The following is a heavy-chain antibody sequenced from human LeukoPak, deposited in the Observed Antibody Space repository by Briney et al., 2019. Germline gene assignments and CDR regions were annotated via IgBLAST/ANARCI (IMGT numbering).Heavy chain of an antibody. D-gene: IGHD4-17*01. CDR2: ISAYNGNT. CDR1: GHTFTSYG. J-gene: IGHJ6*02. V-gene: IGHV1-18*01. CDR3: ATSTYGDPYYYGMDV. Sequence: ASVKVSCKASGHTFTSYGISWVRQAPGQGLEWMGWISAYNGNTNYAQKLQGRVTMTTDTSTSTAYMELRSLRSDDTAVYYCATSTYGDPYYYGMDVWGQGTTVTVSS.